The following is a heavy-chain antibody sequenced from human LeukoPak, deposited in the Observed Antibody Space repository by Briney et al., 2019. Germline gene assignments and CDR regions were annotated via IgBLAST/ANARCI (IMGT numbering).Heavy chain of an antibody. CDR3: ARDRGYPTFDY. CDR1: AFTFSNYW. V-gene: IGHV3-7*01. J-gene: IGHJ4*02. Sequence: TGGSLRLSCAASAFTFSNYWMSWVRQAPGKGLEWVANIKEDGSEINYVDSVKGRFTISRDNAKNSLYLQMNSLRVDDTAVYYCARDRGYPTFDYWGQGTLVTVSS. D-gene: IGHD3-10*01. CDR2: IKEDGSEI.